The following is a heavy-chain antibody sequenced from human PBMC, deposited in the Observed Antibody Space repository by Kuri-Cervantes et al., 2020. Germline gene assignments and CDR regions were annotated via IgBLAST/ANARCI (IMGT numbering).Heavy chain of an antibody. CDR2: ISFDGNKN. J-gene: IGHJ6*02. CDR3: AKTAGSGTYLSGGYGMDV. V-gene: IGHV3-30*18. CDR1: GLTFSSYG. Sequence: GGSLRLSCAASGLTFSSYGIHWVRQAPGKGLKRVAVISFDGNKNYYADSVKGRFTISRDNSKNTLYLQMNSLRAEDTALYYCAKTAGSGTYLSGGYGMDVWGQGTTVTVSS. D-gene: IGHD3-10*01.